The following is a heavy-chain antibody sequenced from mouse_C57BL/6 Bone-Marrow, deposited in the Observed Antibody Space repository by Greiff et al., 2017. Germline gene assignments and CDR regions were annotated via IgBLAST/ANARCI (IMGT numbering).Heavy chain of an antibody. CDR2: INPGSGGT. CDR1: GYAFTNYL. Sequence: VQLQQSGAELVRPGTSVKVSCKASGYAFTNYLIEWVKQRPGQGLEWIGVINPGSGGTNYNEKFKGKGPLTADKSSSTAYMQLSSLTSEDSAVYCWANCTCGSSGYLDVWGTGTTVTVSS. D-gene: IGHD1-1*01. J-gene: IGHJ1*03. V-gene: IGHV1-54*01. CDR3: ANCTCGSSGYLDV.